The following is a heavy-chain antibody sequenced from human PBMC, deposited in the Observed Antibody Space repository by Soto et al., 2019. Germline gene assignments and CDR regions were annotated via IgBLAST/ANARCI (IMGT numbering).Heavy chain of an antibody. CDR2: ISAYNGNT. V-gene: IGHV1-18*01. D-gene: IGHD3-22*01. Sequence: QVQLVQSGAEVKKPGASVKVSCKASGYTFTSYGISWVRQAPGQGLEWMGWISAYNGNTNYAQKLQGRVTMTTDASTSTAYMELRSLSSDDTAVYYCARDSKGYYDSSGFDYWGQGTLVTVSS. J-gene: IGHJ4*02. CDR3: ARDSKGYYDSSGFDY. CDR1: GYTFTSYG.